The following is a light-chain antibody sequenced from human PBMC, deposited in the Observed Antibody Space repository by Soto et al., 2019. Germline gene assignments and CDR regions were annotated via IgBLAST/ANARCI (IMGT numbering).Light chain of an antibody. V-gene: IGKV3-20*01. CDR3: QQDGCSRT. J-gene: IGKJ1*01. CDR1: QSVSSSY. CDR2: GAS. Sequence: EIVLTQSPGTLSLSPGETATLSCRASQSVSSSYLAWYQQKPGQAPRLLIYGASSRATGIPDRFSGSGSGTDFTLTISRLEPDDFAVYYCQQDGCSRTFGQRTKVEIK.